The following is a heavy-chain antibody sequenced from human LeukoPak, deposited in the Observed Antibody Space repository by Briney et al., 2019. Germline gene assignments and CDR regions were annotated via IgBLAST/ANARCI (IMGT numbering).Heavy chain of an antibody. V-gene: IGHV4-59*01. CDR3: ARDRGVLSY. Sequence: SSETLSLTCTVSGGSISSYYWNWIRQPPGKGLEWIGYIYYSGNTNYNPSLKSRVTISVDTSKNQFSLKLTSATAADTAVYYCARDRGVLSYWGQGTLVTVSS. CDR2: IYYSGNT. CDR1: GGSISSYY. D-gene: IGHD3-10*01. J-gene: IGHJ4*02.